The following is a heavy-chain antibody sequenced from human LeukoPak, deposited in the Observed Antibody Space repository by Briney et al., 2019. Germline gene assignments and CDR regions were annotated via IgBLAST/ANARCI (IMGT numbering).Heavy chain of an antibody. J-gene: IGHJ5*02. Sequence: GASVKVSCKASGYTFTSYGISWVRQAPGQGLEWMGWISAYNGNTNYAQKLQGRVTMTTDTSTSTAYMELRSLRSDDTAVYYCARWDSSSWYRGNWFDPWGQGTLVTVSS. CDR2: ISAYNGNT. D-gene: IGHD6-13*01. V-gene: IGHV1-18*01. CDR3: ARWDSSSWYRGNWFDP. CDR1: GYTFTSYG.